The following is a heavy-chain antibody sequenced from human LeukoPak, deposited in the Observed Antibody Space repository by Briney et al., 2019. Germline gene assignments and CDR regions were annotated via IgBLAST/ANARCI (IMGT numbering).Heavy chain of an antibody. Sequence: KPGESLRISCKGSGYSFTSYWISWVRQMPGEGLEWMGRIDPSDSYTNYSPAFQGHVAISADKSISTAYLQWSSLKASDTAMYYCARSYSHRGGCSCYRTHFDYWGQGTLVTVSS. CDR3: ARSYSHRGGCSCYRTHFDY. V-gene: IGHV5-10-1*01. CDR1: GYSFTSYW. J-gene: IGHJ4*02. D-gene: IGHD2-15*01. CDR2: IDPSDSYT.